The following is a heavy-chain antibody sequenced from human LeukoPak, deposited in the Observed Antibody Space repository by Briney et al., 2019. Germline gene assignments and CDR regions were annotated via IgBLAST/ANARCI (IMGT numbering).Heavy chain of an antibody. D-gene: IGHD5-18*01. J-gene: IGHJ6*03. CDR3: ARYSYGHYYYYMDV. Sequence: SETLSLICTVSGGSISRYYWIWIRQPAGKGLEWIGRIYTSGSTNYNPSLKSRVTMSVDTSKNQFSLKLSSVTAADTAVYYCARYSYGHYYYYMDVWGKGTTVTVSS. V-gene: IGHV4-4*07. CDR1: GGSISRYY. CDR2: IYTSGST.